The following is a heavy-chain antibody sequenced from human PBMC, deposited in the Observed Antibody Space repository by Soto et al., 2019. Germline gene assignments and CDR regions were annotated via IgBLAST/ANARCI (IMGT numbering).Heavy chain of an antibody. Sequence: SDNLSLTCAVYGGSFSGYYWSWIRQPPGKGLEWIGEINHSGSTNYNPSLKSRVTISVDTSKNQFSLKLSSVTAADTAVYYCARGTPGLRYFGWLPPLFDSWGQGTLVTVSS. V-gene: IGHV4-34*01. CDR1: GGSFSGYY. D-gene: IGHD3-9*01. CDR3: ARGTPGLRYFGWLPPLFDS. J-gene: IGHJ4*02. CDR2: INHSGST.